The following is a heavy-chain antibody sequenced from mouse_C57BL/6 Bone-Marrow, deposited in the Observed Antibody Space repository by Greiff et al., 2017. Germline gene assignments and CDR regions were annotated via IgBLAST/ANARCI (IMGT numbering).Heavy chain of an antibody. V-gene: IGHV1-81*01. D-gene: IGHD2-1*01. Sequence: QVQLQQSGAELARPGASVKLSCKASGYTFTSYGISWVKQRTGQGLEWIGEIYPRSGNTYYNEKFKGKATLTADKSSSTAYMELSSLTSEDSAVYFGARSLVYYGNYRWYFDVWGTGTTVTVSA. CDR2: IYPRSGNT. CDR3: ARSLVYYGNYRWYFDV. CDR1: GYTFTSYG. J-gene: IGHJ1*03.